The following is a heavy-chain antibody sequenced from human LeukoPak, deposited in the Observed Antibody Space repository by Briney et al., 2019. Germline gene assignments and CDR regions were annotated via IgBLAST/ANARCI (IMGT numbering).Heavy chain of an antibody. D-gene: IGHD3-22*01. V-gene: IGHV1-2*02. CDR3: ARMGVYYDSSGYYSEGVDY. J-gene: IGHJ4*02. CDR2: INPNSGGT. CDR1: GYTFTGYY. Sequence: GASVKVSCKASGYTFTGYYMHWVRQAPGQGLEWMGWINPNSGGTNYAQKFQGRVTMTRDTSISTAYMELSRLRSDDTAVYYCARMGVYYDSSGYYSEGVDYWGQGTLVTVSS.